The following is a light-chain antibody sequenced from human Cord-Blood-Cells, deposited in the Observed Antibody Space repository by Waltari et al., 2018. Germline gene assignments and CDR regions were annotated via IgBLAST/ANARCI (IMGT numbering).Light chain of an antibody. CDR1: QSVSSY. CDR3: QQRSNWPLT. Sequence: EIVLTQSPAPLPLSPGERATLSCRASQSVSSYLAWYQQKPGQAPRLLIYDASNRATGIPARFSGSGSGTDFTLTISSLVPEDFAVYYCQQRSNWPLTFGPGTKVEIK. J-gene: IGKJ3*01. V-gene: IGKV3-11*01. CDR2: DAS.